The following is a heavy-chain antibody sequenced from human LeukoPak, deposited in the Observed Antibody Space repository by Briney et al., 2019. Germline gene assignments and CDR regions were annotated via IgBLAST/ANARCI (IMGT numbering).Heavy chain of an antibody. V-gene: IGHV3-23*01. J-gene: IGHJ4*02. CDR2: ISGSGGST. CDR1: GFTFSSYA. D-gene: IGHD3-16*02. Sequence: GRSLRLSCAASGFTFSSYAMSWVRQAPGKGLEWVSAISGSGGSTYYADSVKGRFTISRDNSKNTLYLQMNSLRAEDTAVYYCAKDLGGSYRPPFDYWGQGTLVTVSS. CDR3: AKDLGGSYRPPFDY.